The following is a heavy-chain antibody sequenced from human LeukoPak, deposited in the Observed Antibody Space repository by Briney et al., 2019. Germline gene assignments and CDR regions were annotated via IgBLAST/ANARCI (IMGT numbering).Heavy chain of an antibody. CDR1: GFTFSSYE. CDR3: ARDRYYDSSGYYYRNSLAY. CDR2: ISSSSSYI. V-gene: IGHV3-21*01. J-gene: IGHJ4*02. D-gene: IGHD3-22*01. Sequence: KPGGSLRLSCAASGFTFSSYEMNWVRQAPGKGLEWVSSISSSSSYIYYADSVKGRFTISRDNAKNSLYLQMSSLRAEDTAVYYCARDRYYDSSGYYYRNSLAYWGQGTLVTVSS.